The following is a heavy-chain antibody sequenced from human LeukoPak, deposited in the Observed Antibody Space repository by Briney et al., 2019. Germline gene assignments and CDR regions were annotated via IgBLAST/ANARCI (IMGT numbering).Heavy chain of an antibody. V-gene: IGHV4-59*01. D-gene: IGHD1-1*01. CDR3: ARETTGSYYHYYYMDV. CDR2: IYYSGST. J-gene: IGHJ6*03. Sequence: SSETLSLTCTVSGGSISSYYWSWIRQPPGKGLDWIGYIYYSGSTNYNPSLKSRVTISVDTSKNQFSLKLSSVTAADTAVYYCARETTGSYYHYYYMDVWGKGTTVTVSS. CDR1: GGSISSYY.